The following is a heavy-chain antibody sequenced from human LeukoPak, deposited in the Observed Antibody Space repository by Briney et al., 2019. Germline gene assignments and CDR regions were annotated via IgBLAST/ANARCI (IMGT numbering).Heavy chain of an antibody. D-gene: IGHD4-17*01. J-gene: IGHJ4*02. CDR2: INDGGNT. CDR3: ARVRDYGDYVGGLH. Sequence: NPSETLSLTCAVYGGSFRAYYWNWIRQPPEKGLEWIGEINDGGNTDYNPSLKSRVIISIDTSKNQFSLKLSSVTAADTAVYYCARVRDYGDYVGGLHWGQGTLVTVSS. V-gene: IGHV4-34*01. CDR1: GGSFRAYY.